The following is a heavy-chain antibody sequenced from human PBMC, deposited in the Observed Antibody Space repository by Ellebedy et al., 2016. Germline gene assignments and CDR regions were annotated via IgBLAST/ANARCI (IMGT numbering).Heavy chain of an antibody. CDR3: ARGDVLRFLEWPKSPTAFDI. V-gene: IGHV4-59*13. CDR1: GGSISSYY. D-gene: IGHD3-3*01. CDR2: IYYSGST. J-gene: IGHJ3*02. Sequence: SETLSLTXTVSGGSISSYYWSWIRQPPGKGLEWIGYIYYSGSTNYNPSLKSRVTISVDTSKNQFSLKLSSVTAADTAVYYCARGDVLRFLEWPKSPTAFDIWGQGTMVTVSS.